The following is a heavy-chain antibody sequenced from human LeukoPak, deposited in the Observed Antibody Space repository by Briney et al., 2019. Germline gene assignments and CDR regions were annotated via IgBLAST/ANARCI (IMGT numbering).Heavy chain of an antibody. CDR2: IKSKTDDGTT. Sequence: GGSLRLSCAASGFTFSNAWISWVRQAPGKGLEWVGRIKSKTDDGTTDYAAPVKGRFTISRDDSKNTLYLQMNSLKTEDTAVYYCARAGKWPPYNYYYGMDVWGPGATVTVSS. CDR1: GFTFSNAW. CDR3: ARAGKWPPYNYYYGMDV. J-gene: IGHJ6*02. V-gene: IGHV3-15*01. D-gene: IGHD3-16*01.